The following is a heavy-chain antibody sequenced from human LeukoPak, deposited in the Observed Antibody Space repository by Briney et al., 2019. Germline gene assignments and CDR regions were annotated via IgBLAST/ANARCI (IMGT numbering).Heavy chain of an antibody. Sequence: ASVKVSCKASGYTFTSYYMHWVRHAPGQGLEWRGIINPSGGSTSYAQKFQGRVTMTRDTSTSTVYMELSSLRSEDTAVYYCARVAAGTLYESNLYYFDYWGQGTLVTVSS. CDR2: INPSGGST. V-gene: IGHV1-46*01. CDR3: ARVAAGTLYESNLYYFDY. CDR1: GYTFTSYY. D-gene: IGHD6-13*01. J-gene: IGHJ4*02.